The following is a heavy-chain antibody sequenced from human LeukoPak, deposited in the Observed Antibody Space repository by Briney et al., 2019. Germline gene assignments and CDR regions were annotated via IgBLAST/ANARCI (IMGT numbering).Heavy chain of an antibody. CDR1: GFSFDGFA. CDR2: ISWDATNE. V-gene: IGHV3-30*01. Sequence: GSSLRLSCVASGFSFDGFALYWVRQAPGKGLEWVALISWDATNEYYADSVRGRFTISRDNSKNTLFLQMNSLRHEDTAVYYCVRDLLMTDQDIWGQGTLVTVSS. J-gene: IGHJ4*02. D-gene: IGHD2-21*02. CDR3: VRDLLMTDQDI.